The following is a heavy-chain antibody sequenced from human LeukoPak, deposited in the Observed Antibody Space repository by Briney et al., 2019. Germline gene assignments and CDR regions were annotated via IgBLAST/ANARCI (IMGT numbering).Heavy chain of an antibody. J-gene: IGHJ3*02. D-gene: IGHD1-26*01. V-gene: IGHV1-69*04. CDR1: GYTFTSYG. CDR2: IIPILNVT. Sequence: SVKVSCKASGYTFTSYGISWVRQAPGQGLEWMGRIIPILNVTNYAQKFEGRVAITAHKSTSTVYMELSSLRSEDTAVYFCARAHSGDAFDIWGQGTMVSVSS. CDR3: ARAHSGDAFDI.